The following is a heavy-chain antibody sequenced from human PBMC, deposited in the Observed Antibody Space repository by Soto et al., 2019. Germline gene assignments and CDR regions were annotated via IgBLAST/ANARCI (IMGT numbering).Heavy chain of an antibody. V-gene: IGHV3-11*01. CDR3: ARGASTGGTDVVVQAGNYFDT. Sequence: PGGSLRLSCAASGFTFSDYYMSWIRQAPGKGLEWVSYISSSGGAVYYANSVKGRFTISRDNAKNSLYLQMNSLRAEDTAVYYCARGASTGGTDVVVQAGNYFDTWGQGLLVTVSS. CDR2: ISSSGGAV. D-gene: IGHD2-15*01. CDR1: GFTFSDYY. J-gene: IGHJ5*02.